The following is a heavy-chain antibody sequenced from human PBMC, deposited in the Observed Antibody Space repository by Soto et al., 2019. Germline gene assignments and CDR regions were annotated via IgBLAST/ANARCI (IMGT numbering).Heavy chain of an antibody. CDR2: IYYSGST. J-gene: IGHJ5*02. D-gene: IGHD5-18*01. CDR1: GGSISSGGYY. V-gene: IGHV4-31*03. CDR3: ARARGYSTNWFDP. Sequence: SETLSLTCTVSGGSISSGGYYWSWIRQHPGKGLEWIGYIYYSGSTYYNPSLKSRVTISVDTSKNQFSLKLSSVTAADTAVYYCARARGYSTNWFDPWGPGTLVTVSS.